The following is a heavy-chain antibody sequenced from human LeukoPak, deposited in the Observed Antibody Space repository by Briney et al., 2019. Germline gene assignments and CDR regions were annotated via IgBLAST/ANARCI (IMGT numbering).Heavy chain of an antibody. CDR2: ISSSGSTI. V-gene: IGHV3-48*04. CDR1: GFTFSSYS. Sequence: GGSLRPSCAASGFTFSSYSMNWVRQAPGKGLEWVSYISSSGSTIYYADSVKGRFTISRDNAKNSLYLQMNSLRAEDTAVYYCARGRTNRGYSYGRNYYYYYMDVWGKGTTVTISS. D-gene: IGHD5-18*01. J-gene: IGHJ6*03. CDR3: ARGRTNRGYSYGRNYYYYYMDV.